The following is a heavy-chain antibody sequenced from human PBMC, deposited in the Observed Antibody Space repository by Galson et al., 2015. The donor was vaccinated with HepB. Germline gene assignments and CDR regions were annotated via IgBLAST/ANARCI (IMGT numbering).Heavy chain of an antibody. CDR3: ASAGGTD. D-gene: IGHD1-14*01. CDR2: ISYDGSNK. J-gene: IGHJ4*02. V-gene: IGHV3-30*04. CDR1: GFTFSSYA. Sequence: SLRLSCAASGFTFSSYAMHWVRQAPGKGLEWVAVISYDGSNKYYADSVKGRFTISRDNSKNTLYLQMNSLRAEDTAVYYCASAGGTDWGQGTLVTVSS.